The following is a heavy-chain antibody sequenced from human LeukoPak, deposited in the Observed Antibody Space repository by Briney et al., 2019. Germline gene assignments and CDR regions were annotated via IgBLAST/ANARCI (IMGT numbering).Heavy chain of an antibody. CDR3: SNGVAAAKN. CDR2: ISGSGGST. V-gene: IGHV3-23*01. CDR1: GFTFSSYA. J-gene: IGHJ4*02. Sequence: GGSLRLTCAASGFTFSSYAMSWVRQAPGKGLEWVSTISGSGGSTYYADSVKGRFTISRDNSKNTLYLEMNSLRAEDTAVYYCSNGVAAAKNWGQGTLVAVSS. D-gene: IGHD6-13*01.